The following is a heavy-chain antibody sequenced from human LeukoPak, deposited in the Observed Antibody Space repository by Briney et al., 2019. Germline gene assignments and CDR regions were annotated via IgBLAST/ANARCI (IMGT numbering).Heavy chain of an antibody. V-gene: IGHV5-51*01. CDR1: GYSFGSYW. Sequence: GESLKISCKGSGYSFGSYWIGWVRQMPGKGLEWMGIIYHGDSDTRYSPSFQGQVTISADKSIKTAYLQWSSLKASDTAMYYCASSTAVTTRYFDFWGQGTLVTVSS. CDR2: IYHGDSDT. J-gene: IGHJ4*02. CDR3: ASSTAVTTRYFDF. D-gene: IGHD4-17*01.